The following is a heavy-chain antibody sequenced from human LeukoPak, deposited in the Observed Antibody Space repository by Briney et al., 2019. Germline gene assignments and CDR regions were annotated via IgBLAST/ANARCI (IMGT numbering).Heavy chain of an antibody. V-gene: IGHV4-39*01. Sequence: SETLSLTCTVSGGSISSSSYYWGWIRQPPGKGLECIGSIHYSGSTYYNPSLKSRVTISVDTSKNQFSLKLSSVTAADTAVYYCATLGYCSGGSCYLGPVDYWGQGTLVTVSS. D-gene: IGHD2-15*01. CDR3: ATLGYCSGGSCYLGPVDY. CDR1: GGSISSSSYY. CDR2: IHYSGST. J-gene: IGHJ4*02.